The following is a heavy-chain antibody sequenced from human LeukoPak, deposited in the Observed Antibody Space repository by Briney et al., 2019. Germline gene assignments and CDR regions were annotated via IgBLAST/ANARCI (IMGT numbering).Heavy chain of an antibody. D-gene: IGHD2-2*02. CDR3: ASRYFCSSTSCYTFDY. CDR2: INHSGST. CDR1: GEPFNGYY. Sequence: PSETLSLTCAVYGEPFNGYYWNWIRQSPGKGLEWIGEINHSGSTNYNPSLKSRVTISVDTSKNQFSLKLNSVTAADTAVYYCASRYFCSSTSCYTFDYWAREPWSPSPQ. V-gene: IGHV4-34*01. J-gene: IGHJ4*02.